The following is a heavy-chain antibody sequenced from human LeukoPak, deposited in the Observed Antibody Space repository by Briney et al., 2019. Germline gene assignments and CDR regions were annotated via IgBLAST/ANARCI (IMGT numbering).Heavy chain of an antibody. Sequence: SQTLSLTCTVSGGSISSGDYYWSWIRQPPGKGLEWIGYIYYSGSTYYNPSLKSRVTISVDTSKNHFSLKLSSVTAADTAVYYCARDDGSGSFFDYWGQGTLVTVSS. D-gene: IGHD3-10*01. CDR2: IYYSGST. J-gene: IGHJ4*02. CDR3: ARDDGSGSFFDY. CDR1: GGSISSGDYY. V-gene: IGHV4-30-4*08.